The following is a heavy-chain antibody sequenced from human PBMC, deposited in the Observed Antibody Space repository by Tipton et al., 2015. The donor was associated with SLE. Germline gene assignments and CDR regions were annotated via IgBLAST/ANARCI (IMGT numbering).Heavy chain of an antibody. V-gene: IGHV4-59*08. CDR3: ARGIDTVTSRYYYYMDV. Sequence: TLSLTCAVYGGSFSGYYWSWIRQPPGKGLEWIGYIYYSGSTNYNPSLESRVTISIDTSKNQFSLKLSSVTAADTAVYYCARGIDTVTSRYYYYMDVWGKGTTVTVSS. CDR1: GGSFSGYY. CDR2: IYYSGST. D-gene: IGHD4-17*01. J-gene: IGHJ6*03.